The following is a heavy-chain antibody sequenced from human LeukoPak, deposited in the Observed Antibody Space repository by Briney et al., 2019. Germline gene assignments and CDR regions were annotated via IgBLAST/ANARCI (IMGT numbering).Heavy chain of an antibody. CDR1: GYTFTGYY. D-gene: IGHD4-17*01. V-gene: IGHV1-2*02. J-gene: IGHJ4*02. CDR3: ARAAVTTLPYFDY. Sequence: ASVKVSCKASGYTFTGYYMHWVRQAPGQGLEWMGWVNPNGGATNYAQKFQGRVNMTRDTSISTAYMELSRLRPDDTAVYYCARAAVTTLPYFDYWGQGTLVTVSS. CDR2: VNPNGGAT.